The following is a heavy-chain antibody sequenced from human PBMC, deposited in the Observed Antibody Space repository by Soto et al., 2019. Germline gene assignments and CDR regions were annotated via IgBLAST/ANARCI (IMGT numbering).Heavy chain of an antibody. J-gene: IGHJ4*02. D-gene: IGHD6-19*01. CDR2: ISYDETAT. V-gene: IGHV3-30*18. CDR1: GFAFSDYG. Sequence: QVQLVESGGVLVQPGTSLRLSCSASGFAFSDYGVHWVRQAPGKGLEWVASISYDETATYYSDSVKGRFTISRDNAKNTLFLHMNSLRTEDKAMYYFAKVSEWLVTWDFDYWGQGTLVTVSS. CDR3: AKVSEWLVTWDFDY.